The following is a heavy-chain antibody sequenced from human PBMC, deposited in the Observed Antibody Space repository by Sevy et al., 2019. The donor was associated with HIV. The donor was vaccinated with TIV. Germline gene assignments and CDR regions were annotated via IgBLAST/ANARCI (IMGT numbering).Heavy chain of an antibody. V-gene: IGHV4-39*01. CDR3: ARPTITHIWGGFDY. D-gene: IGHD5-12*01. CDR2: IYYSGRT. CDR1: GGSISSSSYY. Sequence: SETLSLTCTVSGGSISSSSYYWGWIRQPPGKGLEWIGSIYYSGRTYYNPSLKSRVTISVDTSKNQFSLKLSSVTAADTAVYYCARPTITHIWGGFDYWGQGTLVTVSS. J-gene: IGHJ4*02.